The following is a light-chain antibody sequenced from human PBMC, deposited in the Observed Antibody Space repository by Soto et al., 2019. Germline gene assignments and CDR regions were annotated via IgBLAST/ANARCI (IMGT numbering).Light chain of an antibody. CDR2: GAS. V-gene: IGKV3-20*01. CDR3: QKYGSSPWK. CDR1: LSVSVY. J-gene: IGKJ1*01. Sequence: VVLTPSPATLSLSPVERSTLSCMTSLSVSVYLDWYQQKPGQAPRLLIYGASSRATGIPDRFSGSGSGTDFTLTISRLEPEDFAVYYCQKYGSSPWKCGQGNKVDIK.